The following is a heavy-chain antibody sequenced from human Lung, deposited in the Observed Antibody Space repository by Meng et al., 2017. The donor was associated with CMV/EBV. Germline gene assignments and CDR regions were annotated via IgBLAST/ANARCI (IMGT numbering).Heavy chain of an antibody. Sequence: GESLKISCSASGFTFDDHAMHWVRQRPGKGLEWVSLITWDGGNTYYADPVKGRFTISRDNSKNSLYLQMHSLRTEDTALYYCAKDGSDSSLGWLDPWGQGTLVTVSS. CDR3: AKDGSDSSLGWLDP. CDR2: ITWDGGNT. CDR1: GFTFDDHA. D-gene: IGHD2-15*01. J-gene: IGHJ5*02. V-gene: IGHV3-43D*03.